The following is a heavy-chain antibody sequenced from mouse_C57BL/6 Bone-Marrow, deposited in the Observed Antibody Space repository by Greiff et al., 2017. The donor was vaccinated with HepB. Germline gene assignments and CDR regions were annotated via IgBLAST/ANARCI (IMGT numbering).Heavy chain of an antibody. CDR3: ARWLLPLYAMDY. D-gene: IGHD2-3*01. V-gene: IGHV1-55*01. Sequence: QVQLQQPGAELVKPGASVKMSCKASGYTFTSYWITLVKQRPGQGLEWIGDIYPGSGSTNYNEKFKSKATLTVDTSSSTAYMQLSSLTSEDSAVYYCARWLLPLYAMDYWGQGTSVTVSS. CDR1: GYTFTSYW. J-gene: IGHJ4*01. CDR2: IYPGSGST.